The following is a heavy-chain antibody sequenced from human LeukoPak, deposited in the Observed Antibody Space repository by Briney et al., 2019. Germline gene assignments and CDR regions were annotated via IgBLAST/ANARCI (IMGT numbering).Heavy chain of an antibody. Sequence: PSETLSLTCTVSGGPIHTYYWNWIRQPPGKGLEWIGYIYYSGSTNYNPSLKSRVTISVDTSKNHFSLNLSSVTAADTAVYYCARVDWADTAMVLFDYWGQGTLVTVSS. J-gene: IGHJ4*02. CDR1: GGPIHTYY. D-gene: IGHD5-18*01. V-gene: IGHV4-59*08. CDR2: IYYSGST. CDR3: ARVDWADTAMVLFDY.